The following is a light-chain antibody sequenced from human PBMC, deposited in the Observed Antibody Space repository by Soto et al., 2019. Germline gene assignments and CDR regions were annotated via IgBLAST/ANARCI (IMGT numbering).Light chain of an antibody. CDR1: QTISPW. CDR3: LQYHTYRT. J-gene: IGKJ1*01. CDR2: DAS. Sequence: ASVGDRVSITCRASQTISPWLAWYQQKPGXXPXXLIFDASNLESGVPSRFSGSGSGTEFTLTISSLQPDDFATYYCLQYHTYRTFGQGTKVDIK. V-gene: IGKV1-5*01.